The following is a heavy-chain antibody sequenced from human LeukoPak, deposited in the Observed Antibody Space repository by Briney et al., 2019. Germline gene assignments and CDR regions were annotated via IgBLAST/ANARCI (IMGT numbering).Heavy chain of an antibody. CDR1: GFTFSSYA. Sequence: PRGSLRLSCAASGFTFSSYAMSWIRQAPGKGLEWVSAISGSGGSTYYADSVKGRFTISRDNSKNTLYLQMNSLRAEDTAVYHCAKDAIPAPGLYWFDPWGQGTLVTVSS. CDR2: ISGSGGST. D-gene: IGHD6-13*01. V-gene: IGHV3-23*01. J-gene: IGHJ5*02. CDR3: AKDAIPAPGLYWFDP.